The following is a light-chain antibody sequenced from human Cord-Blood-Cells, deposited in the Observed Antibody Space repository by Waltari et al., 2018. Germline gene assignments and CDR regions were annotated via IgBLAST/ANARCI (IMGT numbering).Light chain of an antibody. CDR2: AAS. CDR1: QGISSY. Sequence: DIQLTQSPSFLSASVGDRVTITCRASQGISSYLAWYQQKPGKAPKLLIYAASTFQSGVPSRFSGSGSGTEFTLTISSRQPEDFATYYCQQLNSYSWTFGQGTKVEIK. V-gene: IGKV1-9*01. CDR3: QQLNSYSWT. J-gene: IGKJ1*01.